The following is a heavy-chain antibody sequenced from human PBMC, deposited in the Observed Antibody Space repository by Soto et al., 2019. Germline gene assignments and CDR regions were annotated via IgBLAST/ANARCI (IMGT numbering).Heavy chain of an antibody. V-gene: IGHV4-34*01. CDR3: ARVKGTVVVVAAIRYYYYGMDA. Sequence: LSLTCAVYGGSFCGYYWSWIRQPPGKGLEWIGQSNESGCTNSKPYLKRRVTRPVDTSKNQSSLKLSSVTAADTAVYYCARVKGTVVVVAAIRYYYYGMDAWSQGTTVTVSS. CDR2: SNESGCT. CDR1: GGSFCGYY. J-gene: IGHJ6*02. D-gene: IGHD2-15*01.